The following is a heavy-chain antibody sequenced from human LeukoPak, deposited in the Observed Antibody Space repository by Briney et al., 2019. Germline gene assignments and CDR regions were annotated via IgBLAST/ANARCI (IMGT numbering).Heavy chain of an antibody. Sequence: GGSLILSCAASGFTFSNYWMSWVRQAPGKGLEWVANIKQDGSEKHYVDSVKGRFTISTDNAKNSMDLQMNSLRAEDTAVYYCAKVGGPDDSSGYYSFDYYYYGMDVWGQGTTVTVSS. J-gene: IGHJ6*02. CDR2: IKQDGSEK. CDR1: GFTFSNYW. CDR3: AKVGGPDDSSGYYSFDYYYYGMDV. D-gene: IGHD3-22*01. V-gene: IGHV3-7*01.